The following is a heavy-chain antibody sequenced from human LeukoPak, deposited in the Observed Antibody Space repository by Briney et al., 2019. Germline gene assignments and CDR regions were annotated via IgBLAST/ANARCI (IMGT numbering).Heavy chain of an antibody. CDR1: GGSFSGYY. Sequence: SETLSLTCAVYGGSFSGYYWSWIRQPPGKGLEWIGEINHSGSTNYNPSLKSRVTISVDTSKNQFSLKLSSVTAADTAVYYCASGSVYYYDSSGYYYFDYWGQGTLVTVSS. D-gene: IGHD3-22*01. J-gene: IGHJ4*02. CDR3: ASGSVYYYDSSGYYYFDY. CDR2: INHSGST. V-gene: IGHV4-34*01.